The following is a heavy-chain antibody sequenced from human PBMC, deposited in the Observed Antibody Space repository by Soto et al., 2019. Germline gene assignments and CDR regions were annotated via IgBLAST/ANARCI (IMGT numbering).Heavy chain of an antibody. Sequence: XXSLRLSCAASGFTFSSYSMHWVLQAPGKGLEWVSSISSSSSYIYYADSVKGRFTISRDNAKNSLYLQMNSMRAEDTAVYYCASPRYSSSSGDYWGQGTLVTVSS. D-gene: IGHD6-6*01. CDR1: GFTFSSYS. CDR3: ASPRYSSSSGDY. J-gene: IGHJ4*02. V-gene: IGHV3-21*01. CDR2: ISSSSSYI.